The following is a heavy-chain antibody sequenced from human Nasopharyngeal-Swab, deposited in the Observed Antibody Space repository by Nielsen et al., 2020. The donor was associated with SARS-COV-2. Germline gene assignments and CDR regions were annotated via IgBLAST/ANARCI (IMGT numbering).Heavy chain of an antibody. CDR3: ARLNYYDSSGYLHYFDY. D-gene: IGHD3-22*01. Sequence: GGSLRLSCKGSGYSFTSYWISWVRQMPGKGLEWMGRIDPSDSYTNYSPSFQGHVTISADKSISTAYLQWSSLKASDTAMYYCARLNYYDSSGYLHYFDYWGQGTLVTVSS. CDR1: GYSFTSYW. CDR2: IDPSDSYT. V-gene: IGHV5-10-1*01. J-gene: IGHJ4*02.